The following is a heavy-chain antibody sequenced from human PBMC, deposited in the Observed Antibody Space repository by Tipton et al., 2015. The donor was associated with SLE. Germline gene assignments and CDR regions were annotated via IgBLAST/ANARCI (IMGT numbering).Heavy chain of an antibody. D-gene: IGHD6-13*01. J-gene: IGHJ1*01. CDR3: ARTGYSSSWLYFQH. CDR1: GGSFSDYY. V-gene: IGHV4-34*01. CDR2: INHNGST. Sequence: TLSLTCAVYGGSFSDYYWSWIRQPPGMGLEWIGEINHNGSTNYNPSLKSRVTISVDTSKNQFSLKLSSVTAADTAVYYCARTGYSSSWLYFQHWGQGTLVTVSS.